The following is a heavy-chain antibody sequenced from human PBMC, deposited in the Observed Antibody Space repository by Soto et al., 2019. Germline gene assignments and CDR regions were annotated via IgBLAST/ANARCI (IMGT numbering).Heavy chain of an antibody. V-gene: IGHV3-9*01. CDR2: ISWNSGSI. Sequence: EVQLVESGGGLVQPGRSLRLSCAASGFTFDDYAMHWVRQAPGKGLEWVSGISWNSGSIGYADSVKGRFTISRDNAKNSLYLRMNSLRAEDTALYYCAKGGIAEVSGWFDPWGQGTLVTVSS. CDR1: GFTFDDYA. D-gene: IGHD6-13*01. J-gene: IGHJ5*02. CDR3: AKGGIAEVSGWFDP.